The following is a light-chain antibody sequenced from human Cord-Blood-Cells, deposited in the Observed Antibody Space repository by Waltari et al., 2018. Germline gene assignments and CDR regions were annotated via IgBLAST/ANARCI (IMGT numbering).Light chain of an antibody. J-gene: IGLJ1*01. CDR2: DVS. Sequence: QSALTQPASVSGSPGQSLTISCPGTSSDVGGYNYVPRYQQHPGKAPKLMIYDVSNRPSGVSNRFSGSKSGNTASLTISGLQAEDEADYYCSSYTSSSTLYVFGTGTKVTVL. V-gene: IGLV2-14*01. CDR3: SSYTSSSTLYV. CDR1: SSDVGGYNY.